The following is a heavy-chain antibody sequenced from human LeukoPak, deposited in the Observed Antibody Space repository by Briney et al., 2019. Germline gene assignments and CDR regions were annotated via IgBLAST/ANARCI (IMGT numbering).Heavy chain of an antibody. CDR1: GFTFSSYS. Sequence: GGSLRLSCAASGFTFSSYSMNWVRQAPGKGLEWVSSISSSSSYIYYADSVKGRFTISRDNAKNSLYLQMNSLRAEDTAVYYCARAGYYYDSSGYYPYWGQGTLVTVSS. CDR2: ISSSSSYI. V-gene: IGHV3-21*01. J-gene: IGHJ4*02. D-gene: IGHD3-22*01. CDR3: ARAGYYYDSSGYYPY.